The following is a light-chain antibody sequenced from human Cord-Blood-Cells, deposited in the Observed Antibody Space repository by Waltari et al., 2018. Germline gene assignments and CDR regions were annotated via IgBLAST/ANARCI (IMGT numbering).Light chain of an antibody. V-gene: IGLV2-14*01. Sequence: QSALTQPASVSGSPGQSITISCNGTSSDVGGYNYVSWYQQHPGKAPKLMIYDVSNRPSGVSNRFSGSKSGNTASLTISGLQAEDEADYYCSSYTSSSTLYVFGTGTKVIVL. J-gene: IGLJ1*01. CDR1: SSDVGGYNY. CDR3: SSYTSSSTLYV. CDR2: DVS.